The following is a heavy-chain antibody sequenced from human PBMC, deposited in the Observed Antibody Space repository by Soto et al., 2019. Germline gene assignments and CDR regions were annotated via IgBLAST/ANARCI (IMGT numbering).Heavy chain of an antibody. CDR3: ARGMGRYFDL. CDR2: IYARGRT. CDR1: GDYISNFY. J-gene: IGHJ2*01. Sequence: QVQLQESGPGLVKPSETLSLTCTVSGDYISNFYWSWIRQPTGKGLESLGRIYARGRTNYNPSLQRRVAMSLDTSKNQFSLRLTSLSAADTAVYFCARGMGRYFDLWGRGTLVTVFS. D-gene: IGHD2-8*01. V-gene: IGHV4-4*07.